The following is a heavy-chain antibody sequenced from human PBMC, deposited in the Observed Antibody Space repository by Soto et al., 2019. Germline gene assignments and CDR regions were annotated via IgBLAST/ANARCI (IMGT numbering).Heavy chain of an antibody. D-gene: IGHD6-19*01. J-gene: IGHJ4*02. CDR3: AKDLGGSSGWSSLEF. V-gene: IGHV3-23*01. CDR2: MSGTGVYM. Sequence: EVQLLESGGDLVQPGWSLRLSCAASGFTFSKYALSWVRQAPGKGLEWVSVMSGTGVYMYYAESVKGRFTISRDNSKDTLYLQMNSLRAEDTAVYYCAKDLGGSSGWSSLEFWGQGTLVTVSS. CDR1: GFTFSKYA.